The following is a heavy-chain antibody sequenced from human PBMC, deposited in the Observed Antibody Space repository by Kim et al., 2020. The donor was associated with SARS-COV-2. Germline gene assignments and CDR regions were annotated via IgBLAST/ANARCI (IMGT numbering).Heavy chain of an antibody. D-gene: IGHD2-15*01. CDR3: TSVPQGYCSGGSCYSDAFDI. CDR2: IKSKTDGGTT. CDR1: GFTFSNAW. J-gene: IGHJ3*02. Sequence: GGSLRLSCAASGFTFSNAWMSWVRQAPGKGLEWVGRIKSKTDGGTTDYAAPVKGRFTISRDDSKNTLYLQMNSLKTEDTAVYYCTSVPQGYCSGGSCYSDAFDIWGQGTMVTVSS. V-gene: IGHV3-15*01.